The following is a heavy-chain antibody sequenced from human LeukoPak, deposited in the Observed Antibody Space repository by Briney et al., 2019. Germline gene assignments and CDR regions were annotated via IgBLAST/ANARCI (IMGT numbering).Heavy chain of an antibody. CDR3: ARQAANGDAFDI. D-gene: IGHD6-13*01. CDR1: GGSISSYY. Sequence: SGTLSLTCAVSGGSISSYYWSWIRQPPGKGLEWIGYIYYSGSTNYNPSLKSRVTISVDTSKNQFSLKLSSVTAADTAVYYCARQAANGDAFDIWGQGTMVTVSS. CDR2: IYYSGST. V-gene: IGHV4-59*08. J-gene: IGHJ3*02.